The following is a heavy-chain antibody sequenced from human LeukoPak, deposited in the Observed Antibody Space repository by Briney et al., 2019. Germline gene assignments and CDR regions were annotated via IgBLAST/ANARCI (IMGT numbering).Heavy chain of an antibody. J-gene: IGHJ6*03. CDR2: IYYSGTT. D-gene: IGHD2-15*01. CDR3: ARVVYCSGGSCYSGLVGYYYYMDV. CDR1: GGSISSRDYY. V-gene: IGHV4-39*07. Sequence: SETLSLTCTVSGGSISSRDYYWGWIRQPPGKGLEWIGSIYYSGTTYDNPSLKSRVTISVDTSKNQFSLKLSSVTAADTAVYYCARVVYCSGGSCYSGLVGYYYYMDVWGKGTTVTVSS.